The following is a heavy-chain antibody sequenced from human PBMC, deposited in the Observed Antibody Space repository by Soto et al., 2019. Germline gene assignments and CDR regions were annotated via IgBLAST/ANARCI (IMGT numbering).Heavy chain of an antibody. D-gene: IGHD2-15*01. CDR2: ISGGGAGR. V-gene: IGHV3-23*01. CDR3: AKGPRLLQTGYFDY. J-gene: IGHJ4*02. Sequence: PGGSLRLSCEASGFTFSSYAMSWVRQAPGKGLEWVSGISGGGAGRDYADSVKGRFTISRDNSKNTLYLQMNSLRAEDTAVYYCAKGPRLLQTGYFDYWGQGTLVTVSS. CDR1: GFTFSSYA.